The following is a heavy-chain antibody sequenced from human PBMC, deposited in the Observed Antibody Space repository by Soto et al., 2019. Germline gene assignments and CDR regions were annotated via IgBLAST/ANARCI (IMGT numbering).Heavy chain of an antibody. J-gene: IGHJ4*02. CDR1: GGSINNHY. CDR2: IYYTGST. Sequence: QVHLQESGPGLVKPSETLSLTCTVSGGSINNHYWSWIRQPPGKGLEWIGYIYYTGSTNYNPSLKSRVPMSVDTSKTRVSLNLPSLTAADTAIYYCARANWYSEYGAQGPLVTVSS. V-gene: IGHV4-59*11. D-gene: IGHD7-27*01. CDR3: ARANWYSEY.